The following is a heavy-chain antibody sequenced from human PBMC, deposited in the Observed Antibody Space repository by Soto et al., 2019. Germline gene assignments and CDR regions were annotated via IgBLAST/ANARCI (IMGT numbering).Heavy chain of an antibody. CDR1: GGSISSYY. V-gene: IGHV4-59*01. J-gene: IGHJ6*02. Sequence: SETLSLTCTVSGGSISSYYWSWIRQPPGKGLEWIGYIYYSGSTNYNPSLKSRVTISVDTSKNQFSLKLSSVTAADTAVYYCARGAYYYDSSGYSLPDYNYYYGMDVWGQGTTVTVS. CDR2: IYYSGST. CDR3: ARGAYYYDSSGYSLPDYNYYYGMDV. D-gene: IGHD3-22*01.